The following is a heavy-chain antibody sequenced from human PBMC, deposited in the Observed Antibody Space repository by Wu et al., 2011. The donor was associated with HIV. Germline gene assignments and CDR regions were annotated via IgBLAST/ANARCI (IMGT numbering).Heavy chain of an antibody. CDR1: GGTFSSYA. CDR3: VRGSYDILTGYSGWFDP. V-gene: IGHV1-69*14. CDR2: IIPIFGTA. J-gene: IGHJ5*02. Sequence: QVQLVQSGAEVKKPGSSVRVSCKASGGTFSSYAISWVRQAPGQGLEWMGRIIPIFGTANYAQKFQGRVTITADKSTSTAYMELSSLRSEDTAVYYCVRGSYDILTGYSGWFDPWGQGNPGSPSPQ. D-gene: IGHD3-9*01.